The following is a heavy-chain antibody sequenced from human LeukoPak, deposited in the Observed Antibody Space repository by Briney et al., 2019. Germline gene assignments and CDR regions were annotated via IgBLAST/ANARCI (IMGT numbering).Heavy chain of an antibody. D-gene: IGHD3-22*01. Sequence: PSETLSLTCTVSGGSISSSSYYWGWIHQPQGKGLEWIASIYYSGSTVYNPSLKSRVTISVDTSKNQFSLKLSSVTAADTAVYYCARHALGDRAPYDYYDSSGHQYVDYWGQGTLVTVSS. CDR3: ARHALGDRAPYDYYDSSGHQYVDY. J-gene: IGHJ4*02. CDR2: IYYSGST. V-gene: IGHV4-39*01. CDR1: GGSISSSSYY.